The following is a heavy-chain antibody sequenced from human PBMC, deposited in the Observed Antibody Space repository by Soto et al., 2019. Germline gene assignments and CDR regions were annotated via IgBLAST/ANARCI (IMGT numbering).Heavy chain of an antibody. V-gene: IGHV4-30-4*01. D-gene: IGHD2-15*01. Sequence: SEPLSLTCTVSGGSISNGDYYWSWIRQPPGKGLEWIGYIYYSGSTYYNPSLKSRDTISVDKSKNQFSLKLSSVTAAFTAVYYCARAMVVTKNCFGPWGDGTLVTVSS. CDR3: ARAMVVTKNCFGP. J-gene: IGHJ5*02. CDR1: GGSISNGDYY. CDR2: IYYSGST.